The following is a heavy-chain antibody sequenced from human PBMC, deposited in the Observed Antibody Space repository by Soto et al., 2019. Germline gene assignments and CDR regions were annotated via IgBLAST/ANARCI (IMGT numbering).Heavy chain of an antibody. D-gene: IGHD6-13*01. Sequence: ASVKVSCKASGYTFTGYYMHWVRQAPGQGLEWMGWINPNSGGTNYAQKCQGWVTMTRDTSTSTAYMELSRLRSEDTAVYSCARVSKENPFPAAGYFDYRGQGTLVTVSS. CDR2: INPNSGGT. CDR3: ARVSKENPFPAAGYFDY. V-gene: IGHV1-2*04. J-gene: IGHJ4*02. CDR1: GYTFTGYY.